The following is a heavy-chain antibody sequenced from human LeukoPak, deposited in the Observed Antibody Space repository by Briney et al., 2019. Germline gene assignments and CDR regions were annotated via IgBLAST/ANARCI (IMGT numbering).Heavy chain of an antibody. Sequence: GGSLRLSCAASGFTFSTYPMHWVRQAPGKGLEYVSAISSDGRSTYYGNSVKGRFTISRDNSKNTVYLQMGSLRAEDLAVYFCVRDQRGGSSGYYDSWGQGTVVTVSS. D-gene: IGHD3-22*01. V-gene: IGHV3-64*01. J-gene: IGHJ4*02. CDR2: ISSDGRST. CDR1: GFTFSTYP. CDR3: VRDQRGGSSGYYDS.